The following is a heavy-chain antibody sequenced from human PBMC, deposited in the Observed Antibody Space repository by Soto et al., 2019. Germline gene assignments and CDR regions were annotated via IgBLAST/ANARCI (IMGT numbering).Heavy chain of an antibody. V-gene: IGHV3-30*18. Sequence: QVQLVESGGGVVQPGTSLRLSCTAFGFTFSSYGMHWVRQAPGKGLEWVAVISYDGSNTYYADSVKGRFTISRDDSKNXLELQMSSLRAEDTAVYYCAKAQDGGYYIRTEFDYWGQGTLVTVSS. CDR3: AKAQDGGYYIRTEFDY. D-gene: IGHD5-12*01. J-gene: IGHJ4*02. CDR2: ISYDGSNT. CDR1: GFTFSSYG.